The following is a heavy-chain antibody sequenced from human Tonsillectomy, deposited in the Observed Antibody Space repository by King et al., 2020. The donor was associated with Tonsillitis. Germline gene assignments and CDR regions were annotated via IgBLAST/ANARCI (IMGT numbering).Heavy chain of an antibody. CDR1: GFTFSSYA. CDR2: ISGSGDST. CDR3: ARYNHLCSGGSCYSYYFDY. Sequence: VQLVESGGGLVQPGGSLRLSCAASGFTFSSYAMGWVRQAPGKGLEWVSAISGSGDSTSYTDSVKGRFTFSRDNSKNTLYLQINSLRAEDTAVYYCARYNHLCSGGSCYSYYFDYWGQGTLVTVSS. J-gene: IGHJ4*02. D-gene: IGHD2-15*01. V-gene: IGHV3-23*04.